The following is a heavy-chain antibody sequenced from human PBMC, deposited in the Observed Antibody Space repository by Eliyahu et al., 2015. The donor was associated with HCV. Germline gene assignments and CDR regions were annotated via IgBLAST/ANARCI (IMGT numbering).Heavy chain of an antibody. D-gene: IGHD3-3*01. J-gene: IGHJ5*02. CDR1: GFTFSXYX. CDR3: AKDGTAADFWSGYLVFGWFDP. CDR2: ISGSGGST. Sequence: EVQLLESGGGLVQPGGSLRLSXAASGFTFSXYXXXWVRXGPGKGLGWVXAISGSGGSTYYADSVKGRFTISRDNSKNTLYLQMNSLRAEDTAVYYCAKDGTAADFWSGYLVFGWFDPWGQGTLVTVSS. V-gene: IGHV3-23*01.